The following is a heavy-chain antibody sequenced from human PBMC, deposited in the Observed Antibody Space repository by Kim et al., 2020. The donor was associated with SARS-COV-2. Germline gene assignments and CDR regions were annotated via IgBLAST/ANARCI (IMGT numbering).Heavy chain of an antibody. CDR2: IYHSGST. V-gene: IGHV4-4*02. CDR3: ARRFGDDYGEDY. D-gene: IGHD4-17*01. Sequence: SETLSLTCAVSGGSISSSNWWSWVRQPPGKGLEWIGEIYHSGSTNYNPSLKSRVTISVDKSKNQFSLKLSSVTAADTAVYYCARRFGDDYGEDYWGQGTLVPVAS. CDR1: GGSISSSNW. J-gene: IGHJ4*02.